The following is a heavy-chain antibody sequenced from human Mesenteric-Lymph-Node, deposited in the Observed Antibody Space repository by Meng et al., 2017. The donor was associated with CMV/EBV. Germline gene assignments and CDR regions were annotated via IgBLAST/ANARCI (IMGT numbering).Heavy chain of an antibody. Sequence: GESLKISCAASGFIVDSNYMNWVRQVPGKGLEWVSVIYSDGRTYYADSVKGRFTISRDNSKNTLYLQMNSLRAEDTAVYYCAKNQGGVLPEVDVWGQGTTVTVS. V-gene: IGHV3-53*01. D-gene: IGHD1-14*01. J-gene: IGHJ6*02. CDR1: GFIVDSNY. CDR3: AKNQGGVLPEVDV. CDR2: IYSDGRT.